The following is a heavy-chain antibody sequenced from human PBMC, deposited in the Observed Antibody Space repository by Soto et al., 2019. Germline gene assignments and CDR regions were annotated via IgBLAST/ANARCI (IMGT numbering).Heavy chain of an antibody. V-gene: IGHV3-30*02. CDR3: TIVRVADSALDH. CDR1: GLIVSNNV. J-gene: IGHJ4*02. Sequence: GGARRLLWVGSGLIVSNNVMHGVRQTPGKGLEWVAFMSYDGSDTFYADSVKGRFTISRDNSKNTLFLHMSNLRAEDTAMYYCTIVRVADSALDHWGQGTLVTVSS. CDR2: MSYDGSDT. D-gene: IGHD3-10*02.